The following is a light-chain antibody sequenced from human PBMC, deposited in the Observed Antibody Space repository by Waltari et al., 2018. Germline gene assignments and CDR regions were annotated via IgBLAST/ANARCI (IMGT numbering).Light chain of an antibody. J-gene: IGKJ1*01. CDR2: AAS. V-gene: IGKV1-12*01. CDR1: QAISTW. Sequence: DIQMTQSPSSVSASVGDRVTITCRASQAISTWLAWYQQKPGKAPQLLIYAASTLQSGVPSRFSGSGSGTDFTLTISNLQPEDFATYYCQQGSIFPRTFGQGTKVEIQ. CDR3: QQGSIFPRT.